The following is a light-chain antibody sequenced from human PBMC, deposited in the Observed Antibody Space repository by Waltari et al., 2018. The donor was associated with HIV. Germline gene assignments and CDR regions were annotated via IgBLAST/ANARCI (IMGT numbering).Light chain of an antibody. J-gene: IGKJ1*01. CDR1: QSVLSRSNNKEY. CDR3: QQYYSTPWT. Sequence: DIVMTQSPASLAVPLGDRSTIYCKSSQSVLSRSNNKEYLAWYQQKPGQPPKLHIYRVSSRVSGVPDRFSGSGSGTDFTLTISRLQAEDVAVYYCQQYYSTPWTFGQGTRVEIK. V-gene: IGKV4-1*01. CDR2: RVS.